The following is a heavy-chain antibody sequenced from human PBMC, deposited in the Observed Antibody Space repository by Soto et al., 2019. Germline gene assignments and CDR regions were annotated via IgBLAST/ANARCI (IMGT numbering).Heavy chain of an antibody. CDR1: SDSITSGAHY. Sequence: SETLSLTCTLSSDSITSGAHYSNWIRQLPGKGLEWIGYIFYRAPTYYNPSLKSRVAISVVTSKNQFSLKLNSVTAADTAVYYCARDRVMLTFGGASKEWRIDSWGPGTLVT. D-gene: IGHD3-16*01. V-gene: IGHV4-31*03. CDR3: ARDRVMLTFGGASKEWRIDS. J-gene: IGHJ4*02. CDR2: IFYRAPT.